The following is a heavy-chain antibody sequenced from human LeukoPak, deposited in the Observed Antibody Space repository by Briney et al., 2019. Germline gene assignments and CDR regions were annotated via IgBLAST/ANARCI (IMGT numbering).Heavy chain of an antibody. CDR1: GYTFTGYY. D-gene: IGHD2-2*01. CDR3: ASERQLLYYFDY. Sequence: GASVKVSCKASGYTFTGYYMHWVRQAPGQGLEWMGWINPNRGGTNYAQKCQGRVNMTRDTSISPAYMELSRLRSDDPAVYCWASERQLLYYFDYWGQGTLVTVSS. J-gene: IGHJ4*02. CDR2: INPNRGGT. V-gene: IGHV1-2*02.